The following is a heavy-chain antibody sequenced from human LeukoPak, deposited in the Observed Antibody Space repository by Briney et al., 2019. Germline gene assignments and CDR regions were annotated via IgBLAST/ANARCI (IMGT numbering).Heavy chain of an antibody. CDR1: GFTFRDHC. Sequence: PGGSLRLSCAVSGFTFRDHCMDWVRQAPGKGLEWVGRSRNEAHSYSTDFAASVRGRASLSRDDSSNSLYLQMNSLRNDDTAVYYCVAMIRGVGYWGQGTLVAVSS. CDR2: SRNEAHSYST. CDR3: VAMIRGVGY. V-gene: IGHV3-72*01. J-gene: IGHJ4*02. D-gene: IGHD3-10*01.